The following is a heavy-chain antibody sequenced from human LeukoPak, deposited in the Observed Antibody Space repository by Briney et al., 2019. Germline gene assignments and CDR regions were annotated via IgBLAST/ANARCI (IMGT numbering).Heavy chain of an antibody. V-gene: IGHV4-39*01. CDR1: GGSISSSSYY. CDR2: IYYSGST. Sequence: SETLSLTCTVSGGSISSSSYYWGWIRQPPGKGLEWIGSIYYSGSTYYNPSLKSRVTISVDTFKNQFSLKLSSVTAADTAVYYCARHPLKPYVSDWFDPWGQGTLVTVSS. J-gene: IGHJ5*02. D-gene: IGHD3-10*02. CDR3: ARHPLKPYVSDWFDP.